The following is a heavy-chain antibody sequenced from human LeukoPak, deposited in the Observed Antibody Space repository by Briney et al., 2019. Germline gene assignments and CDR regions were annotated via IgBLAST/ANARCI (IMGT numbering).Heavy chain of an antibody. D-gene: IGHD6-13*01. CDR2: INTDGSST. J-gene: IGHJ4*02. CDR3: ARDGGWQELVYYFDY. V-gene: IGHV3-74*01. CDR1: GFTFSSYW. Sequence: GGSLRLSCAASGFTFSSYWMHWVRQAPGKGLVWVSRINTDGSSTNYADSVKGRFTISRDNSKNTLYVQMNSLRAEDTAVYYCARDGGWQELVYYFDYWGQGTLVTISS.